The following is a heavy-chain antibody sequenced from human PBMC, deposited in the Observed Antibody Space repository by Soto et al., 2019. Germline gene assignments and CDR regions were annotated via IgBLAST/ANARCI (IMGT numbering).Heavy chain of an antibody. CDR3: ARLNGSGSYYQQWLAPFDY. D-gene: IGHD3-10*01. J-gene: IGHJ4*02. CDR1: GYSFTSYW. CDR2: IYPGDSDT. V-gene: IGHV5-51*01. Sequence: PGESLKISCKGSGYSFTSYWIGWVRQMPGKGLEWMGIIYPGDSDTRYSPSFQGQVTISADKSISTAYLQWSSLKASDTAMYYCARLNGSGSYYQQWLAPFDYWGQGTLVTVSS.